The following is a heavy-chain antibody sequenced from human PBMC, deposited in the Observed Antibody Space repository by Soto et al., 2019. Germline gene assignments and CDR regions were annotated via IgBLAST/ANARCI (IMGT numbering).Heavy chain of an antibody. CDR1: GDSVSSVGFH. CDR3: ARAPVGLDTISYFDY. V-gene: IGHV4-30-4*01. Sequence: PSETLSLTCTVSGDSVSSVGFHWAWPRRPPGKGLEWIGYIYNGGSTHYRPSLESRTHMSLDATRNHYSLRLTSVTAADTAVYFCARAPVGLDTISYFDYWGQGKLVTVSS. CDR2: IYNGGST. D-gene: IGHD3-3*01. J-gene: IGHJ4*02.